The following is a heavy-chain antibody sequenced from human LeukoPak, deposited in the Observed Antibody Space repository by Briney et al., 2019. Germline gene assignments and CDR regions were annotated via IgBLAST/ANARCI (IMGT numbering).Heavy chain of an antibody. CDR1: GGSISSSSYY. D-gene: IGHD3-3*01. J-gene: IGHJ5*02. Sequence: PSETLSLTCTVSGGSISSSSYYWGWIRQPPGKGLEWIGSIYYSGSTYYNPSLKSRVTLSVDTSKNQFSLKLSSVTAADTAVYYCARERFLEWLSGDGPFDPWGQGTLVTVSS. CDR3: ARERFLEWLSGDGPFDP. CDR2: IYYSGST. V-gene: IGHV4-39*07.